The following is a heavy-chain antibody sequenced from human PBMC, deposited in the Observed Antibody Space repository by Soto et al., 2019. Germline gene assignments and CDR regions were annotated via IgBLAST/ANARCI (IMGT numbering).Heavy chain of an antibody. CDR3: AKDLRKEWPQWLVFGGDYYYYGMDV. J-gene: IGHJ6*02. Sequence: GGSLRLSCAASGFTFSSYAMSWVRQAPGKGLEWVSAISGSGGSTYYADSVKGRFTISRDNSKNTLYLQMNSLRAEDTAVYYCAKDLRKEWPQWLVFGGDYYYYGMDVWGQGTTVTVSS. CDR2: ISGSGGST. V-gene: IGHV3-23*01. CDR1: GFTFSSYA. D-gene: IGHD6-19*01.